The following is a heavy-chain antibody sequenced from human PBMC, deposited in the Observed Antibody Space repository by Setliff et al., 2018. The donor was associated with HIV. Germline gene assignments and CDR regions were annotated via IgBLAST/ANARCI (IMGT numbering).Heavy chain of an antibody. D-gene: IGHD6-19*01. CDR1: GYIFTSYG. Sequence: ASVKVSCKAFGYIFTSYGISWVRQAPGQGLEWMGWISGFNGNTKYAQCFQDRVAMTTETATSTAYMEMRSLRSDDTAVYFCARVPYRSAWFSGGHDAFDIWGQGTMVTVSS. CDR2: ISGFNGNT. V-gene: IGHV1-18*01. J-gene: IGHJ3*02. CDR3: ARVPYRSAWFSGGHDAFDI.